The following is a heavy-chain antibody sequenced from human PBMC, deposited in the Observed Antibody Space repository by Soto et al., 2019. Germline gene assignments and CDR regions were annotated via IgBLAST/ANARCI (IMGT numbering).Heavy chain of an antibody. V-gene: IGHV3-21*01. CDR3: ARIQGLRPDPYYYYMDV. CDR1: GFTFSSYS. J-gene: IGHJ6*03. Sequence: GGSLRLSCAASGFTFSSYSMNWVRQAPGKGLEWVSSISSSSSYIYYADSVKGRFTISRDNAKNSLYLQMNSLRAEDTAVYYCARIQGLRPDPYYYYMDVWGKGTTVTVSS. D-gene: IGHD5-12*01. CDR2: ISSSSSYI.